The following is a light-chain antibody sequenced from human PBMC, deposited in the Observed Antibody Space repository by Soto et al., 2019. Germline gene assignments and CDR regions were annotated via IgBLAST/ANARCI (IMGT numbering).Light chain of an antibody. J-gene: IGKJ1*01. CDR3: QQYDM. CDR2: KAS. CDR1: RSDSTW. V-gene: IGKV1-5*03. Sequence: DIQMTQFPSTLSASVGGAVPITCRASRSDSTWLAWYQQIPGGAPKLLIYKASILESGVPSRFSGSGSGTEFTLTITSLQPEDFATYYCQQYDMLGPGTKVDIK.